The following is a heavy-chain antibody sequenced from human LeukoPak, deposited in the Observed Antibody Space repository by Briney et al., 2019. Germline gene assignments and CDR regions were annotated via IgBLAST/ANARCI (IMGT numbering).Heavy chain of an antibody. CDR3: AKGPTVVTPFDY. D-gene: IGHD4-23*01. Sequence: ASVKVSCKVSGYTLTELSMHWVRQAPGKGLEWMGGFDPEDGETIYAQKFQGRVTMTEDTSTDTAYMELSSLRAEDTAVYYCAKGPTVVTPFDYWGQGTLVTVSS. CDR2: FDPEDGET. J-gene: IGHJ4*02. CDR1: GYTLTELS. V-gene: IGHV1-24*01.